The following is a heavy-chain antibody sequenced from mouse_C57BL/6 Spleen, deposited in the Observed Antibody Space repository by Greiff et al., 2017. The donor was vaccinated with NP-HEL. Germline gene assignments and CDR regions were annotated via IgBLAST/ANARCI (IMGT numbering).Heavy chain of an antibody. D-gene: IGHD1-1*01. CDR1: GFTFTDYY. CDR3: ARYTPPHYYGSSYGGAMDY. CDR2: IRNKANGYTT. J-gene: IGHJ4*01. Sequence: EVHLVESGGGLVQPGGSLSLSCAASGFTFTDYYMSWVRQPPGKALEWLGFIRNKANGYTTEYSASVKGRFTISRDNSQSILYLQMNALRAEDSATYYCARYTPPHYYGSSYGGAMDYWGQGTSVTVSS. V-gene: IGHV7-3*01.